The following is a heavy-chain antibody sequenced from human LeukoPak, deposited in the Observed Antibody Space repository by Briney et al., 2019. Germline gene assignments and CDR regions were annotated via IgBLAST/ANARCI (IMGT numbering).Heavy chain of an antibody. D-gene: IGHD5-24*01. V-gene: IGHV3-21*01. CDR2: ISSSSSYI. CDR1: GFTFSNYN. CDR3: ARSEMGYYNYYMDV. Sequence: GGPLRLSCAASGFTFSNYNMNWVRQAPGKGLEWVSSISSSSSYIYYADSVKGRFTISRDNAKNSLYLQMNSLRAEDTGVYYCARSEMGYYNYYMDVWGKGTTVTVSS. J-gene: IGHJ6*03.